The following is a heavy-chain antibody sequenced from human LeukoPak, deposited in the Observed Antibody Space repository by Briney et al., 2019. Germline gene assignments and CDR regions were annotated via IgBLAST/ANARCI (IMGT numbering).Heavy chain of an antibody. D-gene: IGHD5-18*01. CDR1: GGSFSGY. CDR3: ARAGYSYGIISYFDS. J-gene: IGHJ4*02. V-gene: IGHV4-34*01. CDR2: INHTGST. Sequence: SETLSLTCAVYGGSFSGYWSWIRQPPGKGLEWIGEINHTGSTNYNPSLKSRVTISVDTSKNQFSLKLSSVTAADTAIYYCARAGYSYGIISYFDSWGQGTLVTVSS.